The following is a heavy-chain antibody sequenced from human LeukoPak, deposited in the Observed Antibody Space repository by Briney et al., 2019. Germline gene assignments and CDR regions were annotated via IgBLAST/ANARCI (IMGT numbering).Heavy chain of an antibody. CDR1: GFTFSSYW. Sequence: GGSLRLSCAASGFTFSSYWMSWVRQAPGKGLEWVANIKQDGSEKYYVDSVKGRFTISRDNAKNSLYLQMNSLRAEDTAVYYCARLGHYDYVWGSYRGGYYFDYWGQGTLVTVSS. D-gene: IGHD3-16*02. J-gene: IGHJ4*02. V-gene: IGHV3-7*01. CDR2: IKQDGSEK. CDR3: ARLGHYDYVWGSYRGGYYFDY.